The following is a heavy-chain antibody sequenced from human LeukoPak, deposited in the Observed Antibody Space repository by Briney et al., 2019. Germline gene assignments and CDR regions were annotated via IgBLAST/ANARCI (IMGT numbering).Heavy chain of an antibody. CDR2: ITSSSSTI. V-gene: IGHV3-48*01. J-gene: IGHJ4*02. Sequence: GGSLRLSCAASGFTFTSCTMNWVRQAPGKGLEWVSYITSSSSTIYYADSVKGRFNMSRDNAENSLYLQMNSLRAEDTAVYYCARNFDSWGQGTLVTASS. CDR1: GFTFTSCT. D-gene: IGHD2/OR15-2a*01. CDR3: ARNFDS.